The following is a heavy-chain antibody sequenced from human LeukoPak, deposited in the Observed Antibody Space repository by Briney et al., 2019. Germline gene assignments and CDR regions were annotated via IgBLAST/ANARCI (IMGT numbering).Heavy chain of an antibody. V-gene: IGHV4-39*01. D-gene: IGHD3-9*01. CDR3: AAATMYYDILTGYYFYAFDI. J-gene: IGHJ3*02. Sequence: PSETLSLTCTVSGGSISSSSYYWGWSRQPPGKGLDWIGSIYYSGSTYYNPSLKSRVTISVDTSKHQFSLKLSSVTAADTAVYYCAAATMYYDILTGYYFYAFDIWGQGTMVTVSS. CDR2: IYYSGST. CDR1: GGSISSSSYY.